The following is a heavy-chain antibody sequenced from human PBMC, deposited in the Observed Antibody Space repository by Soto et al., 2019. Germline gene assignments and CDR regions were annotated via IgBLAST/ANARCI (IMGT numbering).Heavy chain of an antibody. Sequence: EVQLVESGGGLVQPGGSLRLSCAASGFTVSSNYMSWVRQAPGKGLEWVSVIYSGGSTYYADSVKGRFTISRDNSKMTLHLQMNSLRAVDTAVYYCARAGTGGYYYGMDVWGQGTTVIVSS. V-gene: IGHV3-66*01. J-gene: IGHJ6*02. CDR1: GFTVSSNY. CDR3: ARAGTGGYYYGMDV. D-gene: IGHD6-19*01. CDR2: IYSGGST.